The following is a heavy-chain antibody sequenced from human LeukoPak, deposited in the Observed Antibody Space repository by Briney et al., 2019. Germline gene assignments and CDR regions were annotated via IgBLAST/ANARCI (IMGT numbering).Heavy chain of an antibody. J-gene: IGHJ6*04. V-gene: IGHV3-53*01. CDR3: ARNSMMDV. CDR2: IYTGGNT. CDR1: GFTFSSYG. Sequence: GGSLRLSCAASGFTFSSYGMHWVRQAPGKGLEWVSMIYTGGNTYYADSVKGRFTISRDDSKNTIYLQMYSLRAEDTAVYYCARNSMMDVWGKGTTVTVSS.